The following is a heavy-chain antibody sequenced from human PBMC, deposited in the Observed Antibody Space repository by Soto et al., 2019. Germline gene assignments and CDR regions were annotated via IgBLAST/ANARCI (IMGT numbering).Heavy chain of an antibody. CDR2: IIPIHGTT. D-gene: IGHD3-16*01. CDR3: AIGWGLVS. J-gene: IGHJ4*02. V-gene: IGHV1-69*01. CDR1: GGSLTSYP. Sequence: QTEQSGAEVRKPGSSVKVSCKPSGGSLTSYPMAWVRQAPGQGFEWMGGIIPIHGTTEYAQKFQGRVTITADESTNSATLELTGLTSEDTAVYYCAIGWGLVSWGQGTLVIVSS.